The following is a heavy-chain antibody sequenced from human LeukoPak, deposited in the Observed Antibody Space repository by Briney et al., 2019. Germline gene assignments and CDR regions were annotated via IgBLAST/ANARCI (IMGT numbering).Heavy chain of an antibody. CDR3: AKWALHSSGFYYYYYYMDV. Sequence: GGSLRLSCAASGFTFSSYGMHWVRQAPGKGLEWVAFIRYDGSNKYYADSMKGRFTISRDNSKNTLYLQMNSLRAEDTAVYYCAKWALHSSGFYYYYYYMDVWGKGTTVTVSS. D-gene: IGHD3-22*01. CDR1: GFTFSSYG. V-gene: IGHV3-30*02. J-gene: IGHJ6*03. CDR2: IRYDGSNK.